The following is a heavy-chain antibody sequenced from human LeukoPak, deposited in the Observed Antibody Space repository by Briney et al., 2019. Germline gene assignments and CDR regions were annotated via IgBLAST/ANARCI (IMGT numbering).Heavy chain of an antibody. D-gene: IGHD3-10*01. Sequence: PSGTLSLTCSLSGGSIYNTDWWSWVRQSPGKGLEWIGEIYHSGNTTYNPSLKSRVTMSVDKSKNQFSLKLSSVTDADTAVYYCATGSQIRETAYWGQGTLVTVSS. J-gene: IGHJ4*02. CDR1: GGSIYNTDW. CDR3: ATGSQIRETAY. CDR2: IYHSGNT. V-gene: IGHV4-4*02.